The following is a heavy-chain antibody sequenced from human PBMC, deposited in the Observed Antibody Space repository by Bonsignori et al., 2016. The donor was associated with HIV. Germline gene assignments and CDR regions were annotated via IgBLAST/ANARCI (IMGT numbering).Heavy chain of an antibody. J-gene: IGHJ4*02. CDR1: GGSISSGSYY. V-gene: IGHV4-61*02. Sequence: SETLSLTCTVSGGSISSGSYYWSWIRAARRKGLEWIGRIYTSGSTNYNPSLKSRVTISVDTSKNQFSLKLSSVTAADTAVYYCARGADRSGYSIPFDYWGQGTLVTVSS. CDR2: IYTSGST. D-gene: IGHD3-3*01. CDR3: ARGADRSGYSIPFDY.